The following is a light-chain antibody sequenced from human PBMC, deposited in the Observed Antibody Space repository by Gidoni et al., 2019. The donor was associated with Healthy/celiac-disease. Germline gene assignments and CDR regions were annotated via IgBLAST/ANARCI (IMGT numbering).Light chain of an antibody. V-gene: IGKV1-39*01. CDR1: QSISSY. Sequence: DIQMTQSPSSLSASVGDRVTITCRARQSISSYLNWYQKKPVKDPNLQSYAASSLQSGVPSSFSGSGSGTDFTLTISSLQPEDFATYYCQQSYSTHLTFGGGTKVEIK. J-gene: IGKJ4*01. CDR2: AAS. CDR3: QQSYSTHLT.